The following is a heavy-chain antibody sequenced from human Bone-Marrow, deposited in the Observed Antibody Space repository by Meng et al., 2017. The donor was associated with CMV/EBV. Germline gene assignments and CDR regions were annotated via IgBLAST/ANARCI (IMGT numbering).Heavy chain of an antibody. CDR2: INPSGGST. Sequence: ASVKVSCKASGYTFTSYYMHWVRQAPGQGLEWMGIINPSGGSTSYAQKFQGRVTMTRDTSTSTVYMELSRLRSDDTAVYYCARGRGFGELLGYWGQGTLVTVSS. V-gene: IGHV1-46*01. D-gene: IGHD3-10*01. J-gene: IGHJ4*02. CDR1: GYTFTSYY. CDR3: ARGRGFGELLGY.